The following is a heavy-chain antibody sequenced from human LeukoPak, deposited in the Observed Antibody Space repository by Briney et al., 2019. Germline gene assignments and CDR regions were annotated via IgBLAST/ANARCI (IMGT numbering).Heavy chain of an antibody. D-gene: IGHD6-19*01. CDR3: ARDRVGQWLVGDQSTYYYGMDV. CDR1: GDSVSSNSAA. Sequence: SQTLSLTCAISGDSVSSNSAAWNWIRQSPSRGLEWLGRTYYRSKWYNEYAVSVKSRITINPDTSKNQFSLQLNSVTPEDTAVYYCARDRVGQWLVGDQSTYYYGMDVWGQGTTVTVSS. V-gene: IGHV6-1*01. J-gene: IGHJ6*02. CDR2: TYYRSKWYN.